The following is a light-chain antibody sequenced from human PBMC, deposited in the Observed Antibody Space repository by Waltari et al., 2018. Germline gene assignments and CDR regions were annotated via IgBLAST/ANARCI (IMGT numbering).Light chain of an antibody. V-gene: IGLV2-23*01. CDR1: STDLASYNL. J-gene: IGLJ1*01. CDR2: EAT. Sequence: QSALSQPASVSGSPGQSLTITCTGASTDLASYNLVAWYQHHPNRAPKLIIYEATKRPSGIFHRFCGAKSGATASLRISGLQADDEADYYCCSYTGSSTSYGCGGGTKVTVL. CDR3: CSYTGSSTSYG.